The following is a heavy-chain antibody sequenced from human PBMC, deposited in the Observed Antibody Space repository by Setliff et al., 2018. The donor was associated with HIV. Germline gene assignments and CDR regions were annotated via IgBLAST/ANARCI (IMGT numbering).Heavy chain of an antibody. CDR2: ISWDGIKT. J-gene: IGHJ4*02. V-gene: IGHV3-74*03. Sequence: PGGSLRLSCSTFGFIFRNYWMHWVRQAPGKGLEWVAGISWDGIKTTYGDSVRGRFTISRDNVEKSVYLQMNRLRNEDTARYYCARDHYLGLDYWGQGSLVTVSS. D-gene: IGHD7-27*01. CDR1: GFIFRNYW. CDR3: ARDHYLGLDY.